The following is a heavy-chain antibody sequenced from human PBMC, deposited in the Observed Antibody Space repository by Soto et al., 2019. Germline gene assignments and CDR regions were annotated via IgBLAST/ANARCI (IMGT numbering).Heavy chain of an antibody. CDR3: AKDGRGSQ. Sequence: EVQLVESGGGLVQPGGSLRLSCAASGFTFSKAWMSWARQAPGRALEWVANIKEDGSDKYYVDSVKGRFTISRDNAKNSLYLQMNSLRADDTAVYYCAKDGRGSQWGQGTLVTVSS. D-gene: IGHD3-10*01. CDR1: GFTFSKAW. CDR2: IKEDGSDK. J-gene: IGHJ4*02. V-gene: IGHV3-7*05.